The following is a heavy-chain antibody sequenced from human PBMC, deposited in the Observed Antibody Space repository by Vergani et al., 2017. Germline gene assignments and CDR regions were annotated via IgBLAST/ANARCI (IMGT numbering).Heavy chain of an antibody. CDR2: IIPIFGTA. D-gene: IGHD3-10*01. V-gene: IGHV1-69*01. CDR3: ARVRYYYGSGSDLNYYYYYMDV. CDR1: GGTFSSYA. J-gene: IGHJ6*03. Sequence: QVQLVQSGAEVKKPGSSVKVSCKASGGTFSSYAISWVRQAPGQGLEWMGGIIPIFGTANYAQKFQGRVTITADESTSTAYMELSSLRSEYTAVYYCARVRYYYGSGSDLNYYYYYMDVWGKGTTVTVSS.